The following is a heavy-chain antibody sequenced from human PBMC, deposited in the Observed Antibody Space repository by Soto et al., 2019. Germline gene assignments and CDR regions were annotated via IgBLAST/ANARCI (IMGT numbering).Heavy chain of an antibody. J-gene: IGHJ6*01. D-gene: IGHD1-1*01. CDR2: ILHRGGT. Sequence: SELLSVTGHVPDLPIEQYYVTWLREPPGMGLEWIGYILHRGGTNYNPSLKSRVTISADVSESLVSLTMTSVTDADTAHDDCARGIQPPTLSPWDGWGPGTAVTVSA. CDR3: ARGIQPPTLSPWDG. CDR1: DLPIEQYY. V-gene: IGHV4-59*01.